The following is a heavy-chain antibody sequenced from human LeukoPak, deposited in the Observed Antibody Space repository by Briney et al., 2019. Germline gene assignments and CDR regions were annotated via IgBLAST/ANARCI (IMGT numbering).Heavy chain of an antibody. Sequence: ASVKVSCKVSGYTLTELSMHWVRQAPGKGPEWMGGFDPEDGETIYAQKFQGRVTMTEDTSTDTAYMELSSLRSEDTAVYYCATSPRIAVAGRPYYFDYWGQGTLVTVSS. CDR3: ATSPRIAVAGRPYYFDY. V-gene: IGHV1-24*01. J-gene: IGHJ4*02. D-gene: IGHD6-19*01. CDR1: GYTLTELS. CDR2: FDPEDGET.